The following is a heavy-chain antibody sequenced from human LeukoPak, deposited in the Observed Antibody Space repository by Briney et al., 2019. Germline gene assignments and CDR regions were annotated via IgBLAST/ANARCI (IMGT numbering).Heavy chain of an antibody. CDR1: GFTFSTYG. J-gene: IGHJ4*02. CDR3: AKIEGKYQLANVPDH. D-gene: IGHD2-2*01. Sequence: PGGSLKLSCAASGFTFSTYGMHWVRQAPGKGLEWVAFIRYDGNNKYYADFVKGRFTISRDDSKNTLYLHMNSLRTEDTAVYYCAKIEGKYQLANVPDHWGQGTLVTVSS. V-gene: IGHV3-30*02. CDR2: IRYDGNNK.